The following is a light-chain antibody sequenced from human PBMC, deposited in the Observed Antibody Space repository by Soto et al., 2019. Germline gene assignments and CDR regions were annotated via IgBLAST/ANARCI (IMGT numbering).Light chain of an antibody. Sequence: QPVLTQPPSVSGAPGQRVTISCTGSSSNIGAGYDVHWYQQLPGTAPKVLIYGNNNRPSGVPDRFSGSKSGTSASLAITGLQAEDEADYYCQSYDSSLSEGVFGGGTKLTVL. CDR1: SSNIGAGYD. V-gene: IGLV1-40*01. CDR3: QSYDSSLSEGV. CDR2: GNN. J-gene: IGLJ2*01.